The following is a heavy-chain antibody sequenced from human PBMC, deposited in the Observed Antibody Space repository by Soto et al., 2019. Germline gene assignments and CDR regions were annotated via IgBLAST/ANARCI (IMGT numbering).Heavy chain of an antibody. CDR2: IIPIGATA. V-gene: IGHV1-69*12. J-gene: IGHJ6*02. CDR1: GGTFSSYA. D-gene: IGHD3-10*01. CDR3: ARDLLGFGYTYADV. Sequence: QVQLVQSGAEVKKPGSSVKVSCKASGGTFSSYAISWVRQAPGQGLEWMGGIIPIGATANYAQKFQGRVTITADESTSTAYMELGSLRSEETAVYYCARDLLGFGYTYADVWGQGTTVTVSS.